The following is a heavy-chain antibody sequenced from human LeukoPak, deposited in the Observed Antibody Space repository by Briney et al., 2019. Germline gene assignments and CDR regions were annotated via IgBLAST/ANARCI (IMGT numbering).Heavy chain of an antibody. J-gene: IGHJ6*02. CDR3: ARGLYCSSSTSCYDYGMDV. Sequence: SVTVSCKASGYTFTAYYMHWVRQAPGQGLEWMGGFIPILGIPKYAQNLQGRVTITADESTSTGYMELSSLRYEDTAVYYCARGLYCSSSTSCYDYGMDVWGQGATVTVSS. CDR2: FIPILGIP. V-gene: IGHV1-69*10. D-gene: IGHD2-2*01. CDR1: GYTFTAYY.